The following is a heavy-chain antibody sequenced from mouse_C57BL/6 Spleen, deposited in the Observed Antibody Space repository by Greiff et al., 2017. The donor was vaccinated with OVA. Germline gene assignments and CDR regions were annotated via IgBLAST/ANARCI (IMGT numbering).Heavy chain of an antibody. CDR2: IWWDDDK. CDR3: ARIGGFDYGSSTEAMDY. V-gene: IGHV8-8*01. CDR1: GFSLSTFGMG. D-gene: IGHD1-1*01. Sequence: QVTLKVSGPGILQPSQTLSLTCSFSGFSLSTFGMGVGWIRQPSGKGLEWLAHIWWDDDKYYNPALKSRLTISKDTSKNQVFLKIATVDTADTATYYCARIGGFDYGSSTEAMDYWGQGTSVTVSS. J-gene: IGHJ4*01.